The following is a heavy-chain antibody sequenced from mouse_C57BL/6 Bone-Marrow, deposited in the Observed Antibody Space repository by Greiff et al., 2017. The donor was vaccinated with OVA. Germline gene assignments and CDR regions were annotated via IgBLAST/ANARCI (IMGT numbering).Heavy chain of an antibody. D-gene: IGHD2-1*01. CDR1: GYTFTDYY. CDR2: INPYNGGT. J-gene: IGHJ1*03. CDR3: ARSVYYFDV. Sequence: EVQLQQSGPVLVKPGASVKMSCKASGYTFTDYYMNWVKQSHGKSLEWIGVINPYNGGTSYNQKFKGKATLTVDKSSSTAYMELNSLTSEDSAVYYWARSVYYFDVWGTGTTVTVSS. V-gene: IGHV1-19*01.